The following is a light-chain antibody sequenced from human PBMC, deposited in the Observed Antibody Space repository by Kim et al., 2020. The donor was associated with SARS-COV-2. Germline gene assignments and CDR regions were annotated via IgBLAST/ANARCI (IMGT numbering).Light chain of an antibody. CDR3: QAWDSSIVV. CDR2: QDS. V-gene: IGLV3-1*01. CDR1: KLGDKY. Sequence: ELTQPPSVSVSPGQTASITCSGDKLGDKYACWYQQRPGQSPVLVIYQDSKRPSGIPERFSGSNSGNTATLTISGTQAMDEADYYCQAWDSSIVVF. J-gene: IGLJ2*01.